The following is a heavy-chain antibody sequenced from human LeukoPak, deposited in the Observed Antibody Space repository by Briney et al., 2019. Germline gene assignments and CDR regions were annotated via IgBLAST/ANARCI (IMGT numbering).Heavy chain of an antibody. D-gene: IGHD6-19*01. V-gene: IGHV3-30*04. CDR1: GFTFSRYG. CDR3: AKDGGGPVAGYYYYYMDV. Sequence: PGGSLRLSCAASGFTFSRYGMHWVRQAPGKGLEWVTAISYDGSNKYYADSVKGRFTISRDNSKNTLYLQMNSLRAEDTAVYYCAKDGGGPVAGYYYYYMDVWGKGTTVTISS. CDR2: ISYDGSNK. J-gene: IGHJ6*03.